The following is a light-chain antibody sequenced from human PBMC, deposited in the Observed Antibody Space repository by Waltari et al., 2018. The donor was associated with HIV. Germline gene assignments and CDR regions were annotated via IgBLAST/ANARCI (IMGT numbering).Light chain of an antibody. V-gene: IGLV6-57*04. CDR2: EDT. Sequence: NFILTQPHSVSESPGKTVTISCTRSGGNIASYYVQWYQQRPDSAPTTVIYEDTKRPSGVLDRFSGSIDSSSNSASLTISGLQTDDEADYYCQSYYLNIVVFGGGTKLTVL. J-gene: IGLJ2*01. CDR3: QSYYLNIVV. CDR1: GGNIASYY.